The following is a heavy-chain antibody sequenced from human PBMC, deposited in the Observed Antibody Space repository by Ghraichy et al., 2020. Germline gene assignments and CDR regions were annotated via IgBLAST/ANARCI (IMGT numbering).Heavy chain of an antibody. CDR1: GFTFSSYA. V-gene: IGHV3-23*01. CDR2: ISGSGGST. J-gene: IGHJ6*02. CDR3: AKGQYQLLWGEGYYYYGMDV. Sequence: GGSLRLSCAASGFTFSSYAMSWVRQAPGKGLEWVSAISGSGGSTYYADSVKGRFTISRDNSKNTLYLQMNSLRAEDTAVYYCAKGQYQLLWGEGYYYYGMDVWGQGTTVTVSS. D-gene: IGHD2-2*01.